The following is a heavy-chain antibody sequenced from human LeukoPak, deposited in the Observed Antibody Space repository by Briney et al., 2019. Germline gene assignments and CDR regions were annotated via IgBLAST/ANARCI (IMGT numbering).Heavy chain of an antibody. Sequence: GASVKVSCKASGYTFTSYGTSWVRQAPGQGLEWMGWISAYNGNTNYAQKLQGRVTMTTDTSTSTAYMELRSLRSDDTAVYYCARTDYYGSGSYYNPYYFDYWGQGTLVTVSS. CDR1: GYTFTSYG. J-gene: IGHJ4*02. D-gene: IGHD3-10*01. CDR3: ARTDYYGSGSYYNPYYFDY. CDR2: ISAYNGNT. V-gene: IGHV1-18*01.